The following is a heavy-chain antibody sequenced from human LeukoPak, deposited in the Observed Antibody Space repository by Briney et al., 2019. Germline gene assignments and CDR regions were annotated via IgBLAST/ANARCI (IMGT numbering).Heavy chain of an antibody. CDR3: ARDLYSGSYLGWFDP. CDR2: IDHSGST. V-gene: IGHV4-34*01. D-gene: IGHD1-26*01. CDR1: GGSFSGYY. J-gene: IGHJ5*02. Sequence: PSETLSLTCAVYGGSFSGYYWSRIRQPPGKGLEWIGEIDHSGSTNYNPSLKSRVTISVDTSKNQFSLKLSSVTAADTAVYYCARDLYSGSYLGWFDPWGQGTLVTVSS.